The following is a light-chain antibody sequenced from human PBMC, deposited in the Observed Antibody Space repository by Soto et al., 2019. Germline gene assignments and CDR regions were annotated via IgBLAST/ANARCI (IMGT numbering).Light chain of an antibody. J-gene: IGKJ5*01. CDR1: QSVSRY. Sequence: EIVLTQSPATLSLSPGERATLSCRASQSVSRYLAWYQQKPGQAPSLLIYDASNRATGIPARFSGSGSGTEFTLTISSLESEDFAVYYCQQRSNWPPITFGQGTRLEIK. CDR3: QQRSNWPPIT. CDR2: DAS. V-gene: IGKV3-11*01.